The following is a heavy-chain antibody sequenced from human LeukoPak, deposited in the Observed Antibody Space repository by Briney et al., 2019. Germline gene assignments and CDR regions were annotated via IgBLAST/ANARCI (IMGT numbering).Heavy chain of an antibody. CDR1: GFTFSSYS. CDR2: ISSSSSTI. D-gene: IGHD3-10*01. J-gene: IGHJ4*02. V-gene: IGHV3-48*04. Sequence: GGSLRLSCAASGFTFSSYSMNWVRQAPGKGLEWVSYISSSSSTIYYADSVKGRFTISRDNAKNSLYLQMNSLRAEDTAVYYCARDSMVRGVLSSIYWGQGTLVTVSS. CDR3: ARDSMVRGVLSSIY.